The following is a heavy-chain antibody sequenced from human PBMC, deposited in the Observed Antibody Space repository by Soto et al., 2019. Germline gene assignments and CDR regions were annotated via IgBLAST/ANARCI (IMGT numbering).Heavy chain of an antibody. CDR1: GASISSTRYY. J-gene: IGHJ6*02. CDR3: ASGGTIEGVSTYYGLDD. Sequence: SETLSLTCTVSGASISSTRYYWGWIRQPPGDGLEWIGSIYYSAGSYYNPSLRSRLTTSVDTSKNQFSLKLTSVTAADTAVYFCASGGTIEGVSTYYGLDDWGHGTTVTVSS. V-gene: IGHV4-39*01. D-gene: IGHD1-1*01. CDR2: IYYSAGS.